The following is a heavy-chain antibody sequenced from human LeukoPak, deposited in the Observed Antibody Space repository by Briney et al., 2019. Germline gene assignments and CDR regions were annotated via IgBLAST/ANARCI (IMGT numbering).Heavy chain of an antibody. J-gene: IGHJ4*02. Sequence: SVKVSCKASGGTFSSCAISWVRQAPGQGLEWMGGIIPIFGTANYAQKFQGRVTITADESTSTAYMELSSLRSEDTAVYYCARDSVPGVDWFVFDYWGQGTLVTVSS. CDR2: IIPIFGTA. V-gene: IGHV1-69*13. CDR1: GGTFSSCA. D-gene: IGHD3/OR15-3a*01. CDR3: ARDSVPGVDWFVFDY.